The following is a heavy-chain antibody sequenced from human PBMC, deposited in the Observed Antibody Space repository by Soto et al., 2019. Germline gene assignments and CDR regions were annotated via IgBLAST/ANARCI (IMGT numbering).Heavy chain of an antibody. CDR3: ARRDGGYSYGVDY. Sequence: ASVKVSCKTPGYTFTSYYIHWVRQAPGQGLEWMGIINPGGGSTSYAQKLQGRVTMTRDTSTSTVYMELSSLRSEDTAVYYCARRDGGYSYGVDYWGQGTLVTVSS. CDR1: GYTFTSYY. D-gene: IGHD5-18*01. CDR2: INPGGGST. J-gene: IGHJ4*02. V-gene: IGHV1-46*01.